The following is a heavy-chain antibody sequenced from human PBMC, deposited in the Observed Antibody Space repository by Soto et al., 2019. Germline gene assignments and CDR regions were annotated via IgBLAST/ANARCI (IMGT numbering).Heavy chain of an antibody. V-gene: IGHV1-8*01. Sequence: KVSCKASGYTFTSYDINWVRQATGQGLEWMGWMNPNSGNTGYAQKFQGRVTMTRNTSISTAYMELSSLRSEDTAVYYCARDGTIAAAGTGVRDYGMDVWGQGTTVTVSS. J-gene: IGHJ6*02. CDR3: ARDGTIAAAGTGVRDYGMDV. CDR1: GYTFTSYD. D-gene: IGHD6-13*01. CDR2: MNPNSGNT.